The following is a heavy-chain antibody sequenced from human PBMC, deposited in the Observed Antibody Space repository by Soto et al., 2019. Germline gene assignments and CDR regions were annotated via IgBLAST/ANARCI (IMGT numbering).Heavy chain of an antibody. CDR3: ARLDYDFWSGYYNDYYYYYMDV. CDR1: GGSISSSSYY. CDR2: IYYSGST. D-gene: IGHD3-3*01. J-gene: IGHJ6*03. Sequence: SETLSLTCTVSGGSISSSSYYWGWIRQPPGKGLEWIGSIYYSGSTYYNPSLKSRVTISVDTSKNQFSLKLSSVTAADTAVYYCARLDYDFWSGYYNDYYYYYMDVWGKGTTVT. V-gene: IGHV4-39*01.